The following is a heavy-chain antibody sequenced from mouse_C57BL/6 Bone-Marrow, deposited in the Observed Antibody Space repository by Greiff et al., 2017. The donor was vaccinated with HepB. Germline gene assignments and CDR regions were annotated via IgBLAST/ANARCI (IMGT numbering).Heavy chain of an antibody. V-gene: IGHV1-61*01. CDR2: IYPSDSET. CDR1: GYTFTSYW. D-gene: IGHD2-5*01. CDR3: AREDIYYSNYNYAMDY. Sequence: QVQLQQPGAELVRPGSSVKLSCKASGYTFTSYWMDWVKQRPGQGLEWIGNIYPSDSETHYNQKFKDKATLTVDKSSSTACMQLSSLTSEDSAVYYCAREDIYYSNYNYAMDYWGQGTSVTVSS. J-gene: IGHJ4*01.